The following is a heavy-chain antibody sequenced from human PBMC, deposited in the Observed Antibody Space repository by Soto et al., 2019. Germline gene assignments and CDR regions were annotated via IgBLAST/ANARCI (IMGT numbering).Heavy chain of an antibody. D-gene: IGHD3-10*01. CDR1: GGFSSSSIYY. V-gene: IGHV4-39*01. J-gene: IGHJ5*02. Sequence: WEPLSLTCTICGGFSSSSIYYRGRIRQPPGKGLEWIGSIYYSGSTYYNPSLKSRVTISVDTSKNQFSLKLSSVTAADTAVYYCARVLLWFGESYNWFDPWGQGTLVTVSS. CDR3: ARVLLWFGESYNWFDP. CDR2: IYYSGST.